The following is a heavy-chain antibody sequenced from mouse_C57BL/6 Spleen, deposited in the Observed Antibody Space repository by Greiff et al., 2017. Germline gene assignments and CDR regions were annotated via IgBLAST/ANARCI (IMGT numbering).Heavy chain of an antibody. J-gene: IGHJ1*03. Sequence: VQLQQSGAELVRPGASVTLSCKASGYTFTDYEMHWVKQTPVHGLEWIGAIDPETGGTAYNQKFKGKAILTADKSSSTAYMELRSLTSEDSAVYYWTRWGDYYDYGDWYFDVWGTGTTVTVSS. CDR3: TRWGDYYDYGDWYFDV. V-gene: IGHV1-15*01. D-gene: IGHD2-4*01. CDR2: IDPETGGT. CDR1: GYTFTDYE.